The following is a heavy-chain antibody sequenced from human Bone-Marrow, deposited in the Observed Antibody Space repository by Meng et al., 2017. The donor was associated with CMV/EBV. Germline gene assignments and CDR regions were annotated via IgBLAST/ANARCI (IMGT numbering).Heavy chain of an antibody. Sequence: GESLKISCAASGFTFSSYAMSWVRQAPGKGLEWVSSISNSSSYIYYADSVKGRFTISRDSAKNSLYLQMNSLRAEDTAVYYCARDAYCSSIRCYLGAGFFDYWGQGTLVTVSS. CDR1: GFTFSSYA. CDR2: ISNSSSYI. V-gene: IGHV3-21*01. D-gene: IGHD2-2*01. J-gene: IGHJ4*02. CDR3: ARDAYCSSIRCYLGAGFFDY.